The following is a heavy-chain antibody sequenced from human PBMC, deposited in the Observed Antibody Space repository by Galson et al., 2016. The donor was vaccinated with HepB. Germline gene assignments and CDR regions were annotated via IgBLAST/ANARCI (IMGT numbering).Heavy chain of an antibody. V-gene: IGHV1-8*01. CDR3: ARAVWLPLSGMDV. CDR2: MNPDTGNT. J-gene: IGHJ6*02. CDR1: GYTFISYD. D-gene: IGHD3-10*01. Sequence: SVKVSCKASGYTFISYDVNWVRQATGQGLEWMGWMNPDTGNTGYAQKFQGRVTMTRSTSINTAYMELSSLTSEDTAVYYCARAVWLPLSGMDVWGQGTTVTVSS.